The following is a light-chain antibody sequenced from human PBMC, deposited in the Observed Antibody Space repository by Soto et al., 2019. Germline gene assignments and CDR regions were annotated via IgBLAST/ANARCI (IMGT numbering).Light chain of an antibody. Sequence: DIQLTQSPSFLSASVGDRVTITCRASQGISIYFAWYQQKPGKAPNLLIYDTSSLQTGVPSRFSGSGSGTEFTLTSICLQPEEFATYYWQHFNSYPLTFGGGTKVEIK. CDR3: QHFNSYPLT. J-gene: IGKJ4*01. CDR1: QGISIY. V-gene: IGKV1-9*01. CDR2: DTS.